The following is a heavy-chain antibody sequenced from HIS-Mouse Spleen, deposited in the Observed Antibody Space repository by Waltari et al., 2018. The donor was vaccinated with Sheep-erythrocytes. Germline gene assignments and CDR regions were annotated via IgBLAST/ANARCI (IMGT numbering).Heavy chain of an antibody. D-gene: IGHD3-3*01. J-gene: IGHJ4*02. Sequence: QLQLQESGPGLVKPSETLSLTCTVSGGSIRSSSYYWGWICQPPGKGLEWIGSIYYSGSTYYNPSLKSRVTISVDTSKNQFSLKLSSVTAADTAVYYCARDEGTYYDFWSGYPPSYYFDYWGQGTLVTVSS. V-gene: IGHV4-39*07. CDR3: ARDEGTYYDFWSGYPPSYYFDY. CDR1: GGSIRSSSYY. CDR2: IYYSGST.